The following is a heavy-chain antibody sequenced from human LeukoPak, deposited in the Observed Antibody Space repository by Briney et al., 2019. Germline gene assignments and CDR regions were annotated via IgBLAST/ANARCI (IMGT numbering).Heavy chain of an antibody. V-gene: IGHV3-53*04. Sequence: GGSLRLSCAASGFTVSSNYMSWVRQAPRKGLDWVSVIYSGGSTYDADSVKDRFTISRHNSKNPLYLQMNSLRAEDTAVYYCGSSPYVWGIDHWGQGTRVSVSS. CDR2: IYSGGST. CDR3: GSSPYVWGIDH. J-gene: IGHJ4*02. D-gene: IGHD3-16*01. CDR1: GFTVSSNY.